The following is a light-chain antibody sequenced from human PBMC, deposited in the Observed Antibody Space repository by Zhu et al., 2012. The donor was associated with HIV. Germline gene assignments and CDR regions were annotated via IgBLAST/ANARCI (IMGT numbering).Light chain of an antibody. CDR1: QVVDSNY. CDR3: QQFGSSPPK. Sequence: EIVLTQSPGTLSLSPGERATLSCRTSQVVDSNYLAWYQHKPGQPPRPVIYGASTRAAGIPDRFSGSASGTDFTLTISRLEPEDFAVYSCQQFGSSPPKFGQGTKVE. J-gene: IGKJ1*01. CDR2: GAS. V-gene: IGKV3-20*01.